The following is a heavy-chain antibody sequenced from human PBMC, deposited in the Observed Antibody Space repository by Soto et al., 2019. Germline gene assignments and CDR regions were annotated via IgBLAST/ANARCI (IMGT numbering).Heavy chain of an antibody. J-gene: IGHJ6*02. CDR1: FTFSSYG. Sequence: FTFSSYGMHWVRQAPGKGLEWVAVISYDGSNKYYADSVKGRFTISRDNSKNTLYLQTISLRADDTAVYYCAKGTNSARYFIYYSYFGMDVWGQGTTVTVSS. D-gene: IGHD2-8*01. CDR3: AKGTNSARYFIYYSYFGMDV. V-gene: IGHV3-30*18. CDR2: ISYDGSNK.